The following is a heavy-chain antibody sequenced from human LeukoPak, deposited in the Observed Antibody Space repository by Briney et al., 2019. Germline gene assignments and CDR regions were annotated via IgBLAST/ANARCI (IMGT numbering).Heavy chain of an antibody. D-gene: IGHD3-22*01. CDR3: ASQFYDSSGYIEL. J-gene: IGHJ5*02. V-gene: IGHV3-48*01. CDR2: ISSSSSPI. Sequence: PGGSLRLSCAASGFTFSSYSMNWVRQAPGKGLEWLSYISSSSSPIYYADSVKGRFTLSRDNAKNSLYLQMNSLRAEDTAVYYCASQFYDSSGYIELWGQGTLVTVSS. CDR1: GFTFSSYS.